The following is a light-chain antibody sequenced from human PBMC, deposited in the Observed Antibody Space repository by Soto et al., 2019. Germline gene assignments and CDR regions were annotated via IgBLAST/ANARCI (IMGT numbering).Light chain of an antibody. CDR3: QQYGSLSWA. J-gene: IGKJ1*01. Sequence: EIFLTQSPAIPSSSPAEIATLSCRASQSVGSDFLAWYQQRPGQPPRILIFGASGRATGIPDRFSGSGSGTDFTLTISRLEPEDFAVYYCQQYGSLSWAFGQGTKVDNK. CDR1: QSVGSDF. V-gene: IGKV3-20*01. CDR2: GAS.